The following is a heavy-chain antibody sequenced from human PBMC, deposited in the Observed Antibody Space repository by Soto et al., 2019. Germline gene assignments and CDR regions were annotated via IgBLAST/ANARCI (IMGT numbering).Heavy chain of an antibody. Sequence: ASVKVSCKASEYTFTSYTMHWVRQAPGQRLEWMGWINGGNGNTKYSQKFQGRVTITRDTSASTAYMELSSLRSDDTAVYYCAGELQGLYYFDYWGQGTLVTVSS. CDR3: AGELQGLYYFDY. CDR1: EYTFTSYT. V-gene: IGHV1-3*01. D-gene: IGHD4-4*01. CDR2: INGGNGNT. J-gene: IGHJ4*02.